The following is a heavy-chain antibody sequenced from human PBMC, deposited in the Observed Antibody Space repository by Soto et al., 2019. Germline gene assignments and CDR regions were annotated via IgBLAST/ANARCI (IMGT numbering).Heavy chain of an antibody. CDR3: ARSIVGAAPNYYYYGMDV. V-gene: IGHV1-18*01. CDR1: GYTFTSYG. CDR2: ISASNGNT. Sequence: ASVKVSCKASGYTFTSYGFSWVRQAPGQGLEWMGWISASNGNTNYAQKLQGRVTMTTDTSTGTAYMELRSLRAEDTAVYYCARSIVGAAPNYYYYGMDVWGQGTTVTVSS. J-gene: IGHJ6*02. D-gene: IGHD1-26*01.